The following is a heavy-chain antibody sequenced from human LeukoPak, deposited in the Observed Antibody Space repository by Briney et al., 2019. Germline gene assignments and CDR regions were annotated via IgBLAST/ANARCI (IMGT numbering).Heavy chain of an antibody. CDR1: GESFSDYY. Sequence: SETLSLTCAVYGESFSDYYWTWIRQPPGKGLEWIGEISHSGSTNYSPSLKSRVTISVDTSKKQFSLRLNSVTATDTAVYYCVRGPGFFDPWGQGTLVTVFS. V-gene: IGHV4-34*01. CDR3: VRGPGFFDP. D-gene: IGHD2-15*01. CDR2: ISHSGST. J-gene: IGHJ5*02.